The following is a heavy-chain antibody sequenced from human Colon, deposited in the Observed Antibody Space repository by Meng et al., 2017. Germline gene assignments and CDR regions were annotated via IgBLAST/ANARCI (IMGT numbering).Heavy chain of an antibody. D-gene: IGHD3-9*01. V-gene: IGHV4-38-2*02. J-gene: IGHJ4*02. CDR2: IYHSGTT. Sequence: SETLSLTCTVSGYSISSGYYWGWIRQPPGKGQEWIGSIYHSGTTYYNPSLKSRVTISTDTSKNQFSLKLSSVTAADTAVYYCAARGRDDILTGDTDYFFDFWGQGTLVTVSS. CDR1: GYSISSGYY. CDR3: AARGRDDILTGDTDYFFDF.